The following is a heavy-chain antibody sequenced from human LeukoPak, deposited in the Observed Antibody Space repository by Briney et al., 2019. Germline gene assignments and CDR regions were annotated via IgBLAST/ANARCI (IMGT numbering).Heavy chain of an antibody. V-gene: IGHV3-74*01. CDR3: ARDHRGSGSRYYYYYMDV. CDR2: INSDGSST. CDR1: GFTFSSYW. D-gene: IGHD3-10*01. J-gene: IGHJ6*03. Sequence: LPGGSLRLSCAASGFTFSSYWMHWVRQAPGKGLVWVSRINSDGSSTSYADSVKGRFTISRDNAKNTLYLQMNSLRAEDTAVYYCARDHRGSGSRYYYYYMDVWGKGTTVTISS.